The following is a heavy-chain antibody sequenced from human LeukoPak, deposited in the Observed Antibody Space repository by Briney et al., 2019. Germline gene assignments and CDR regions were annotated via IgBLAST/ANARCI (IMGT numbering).Heavy chain of an antibody. CDR1: GGXISVYY. CDR3: ARSRDAYLLDY. Sequence: SETLSLTCTVSGGXISVYYCSWVRQPPGKGLEWIGYISHSGSINYNPSLQSRVTISIDTSNNQFSLNVRSATAADTAVYYCARSRDAYLLDYWGQGTLVTVSS. D-gene: IGHD5-24*01. V-gene: IGHV4-59*01. J-gene: IGHJ4*02. CDR2: ISHSGSI.